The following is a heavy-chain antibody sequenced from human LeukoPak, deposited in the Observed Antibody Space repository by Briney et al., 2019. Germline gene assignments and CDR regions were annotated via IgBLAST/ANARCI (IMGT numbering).Heavy chain of an antibody. Sequence: GGSLRLSCAASGFTFSSYSMNWVRQAPGKGLEWVSYISSSSSTIYYADSVKGRFTISRDNAKNSLYLQMNSPRAEDTAVYYCAKRGSGWYGYFDYWGQGTLVTVSS. D-gene: IGHD6-19*01. J-gene: IGHJ4*02. V-gene: IGHV3-48*01. CDR2: ISSSSSTI. CDR1: GFTFSSYS. CDR3: AKRGSGWYGYFDY.